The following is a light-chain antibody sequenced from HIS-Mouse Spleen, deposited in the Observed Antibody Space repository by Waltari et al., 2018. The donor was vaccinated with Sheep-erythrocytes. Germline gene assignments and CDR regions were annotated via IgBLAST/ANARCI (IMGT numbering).Light chain of an antibody. CDR3: YSTDSSGNHWV. V-gene: IGLV3-10*01. CDR1: ALPKKH. J-gene: IGLJ3*02. CDR2: EDS. Sequence: SYDLTHPPSVSVSPGQTARITCSGDALPKKHAYWYQQKSGQAPGLVIYEDSKRPSGIPERVSGSSSGTMATLTISGAQVEDEADYYCYSTDSSGNHWVFGGGTKLTVL.